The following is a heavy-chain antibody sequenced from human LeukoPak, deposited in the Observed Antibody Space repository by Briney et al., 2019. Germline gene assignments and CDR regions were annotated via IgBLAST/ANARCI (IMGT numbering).Heavy chain of an antibody. V-gene: IGHV3-23*01. J-gene: IGHJ4*02. Sequence: QTGGSLRLSCAASGFTFSNYGMSWVRQAPGKGLEWVSAISGSGGSTYYADSVKGRFTISRDNSKNTLYLQMNSLRAEDTAVYYCAISLRYFDWLLFDWGQGTLVTVSS. D-gene: IGHD3-9*01. CDR2: ISGSGGST. CDR1: GFTFSNYG. CDR3: AISLRYFDWLLFD.